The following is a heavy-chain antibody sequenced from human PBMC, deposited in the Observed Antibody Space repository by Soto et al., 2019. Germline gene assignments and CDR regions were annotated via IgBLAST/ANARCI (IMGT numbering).Heavy chain of an antibody. D-gene: IGHD4-4*01. J-gene: IGHJ6*02. V-gene: IGHV4-30-2*05. CDR1: GGSISSGGYS. CDR3: ASSHDYSNPYYYYGMDV. CDR2: MYHSGST. Sequence: PSETLSLTCAVSGGSISSGGYSWSWIRQPPGKGLEWIGYMYHSGSTYYNPYLKSRVTISVDTSKNQFSLKLSSVTAADTAVYYCASSHDYSNPYYYYGMDVWGQGTTVTVSS.